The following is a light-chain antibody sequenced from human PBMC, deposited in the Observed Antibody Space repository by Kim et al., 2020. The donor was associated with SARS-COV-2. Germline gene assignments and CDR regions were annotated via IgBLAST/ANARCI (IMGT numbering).Light chain of an antibody. CDR1: QSISSNY. J-gene: IGKJ1*01. V-gene: IGKV3-20*01. CDR3: QHYASSPRT. CDR2: GAS. Sequence: SPGERATLSCWASQSISSNYLAWYQQKPGQTPRLLIYGASSRATGIPDRFSGSGSGTDFTLTISRLEPEDFAVYYCQHYASSPRTFGQGTKVDIK.